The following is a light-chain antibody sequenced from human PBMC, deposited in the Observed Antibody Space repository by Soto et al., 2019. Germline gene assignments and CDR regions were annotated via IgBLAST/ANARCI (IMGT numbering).Light chain of an antibody. V-gene: IGKV3-15*01. CDR1: QSVSSK. CDR2: GAS. J-gene: IGKJ1*01. Sequence: EIVLTQSPGTLSVSPGERATLSCRASQSVSSKLAWYRQKPGQAPRLLFYGASTGATGIPARFSGSGSETEFTLSISSLQSEDFAVYYCQQYNNWPGTFGQGTKVDIK. CDR3: QQYNNWPGT.